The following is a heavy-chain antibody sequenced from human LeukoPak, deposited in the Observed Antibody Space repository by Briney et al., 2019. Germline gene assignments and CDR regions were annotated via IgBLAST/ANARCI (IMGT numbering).Heavy chain of an antibody. J-gene: IGHJ3*02. CDR2: ISSSSSYI. D-gene: IGHD6-13*01. CDR3: AREYSSSWYQSHAFDI. Sequence: PGGSLRLSCAASGFTFSSYSMNWVRQAPGKGLEWVSSISSSSSYIYYADSVKGRFTISRDNAMNSLYLQMNSLRAGDTAVYYCAREYSSSWYQSHAFDIWGQGTMVTVSS. V-gene: IGHV3-21*01. CDR1: GFTFSSYS.